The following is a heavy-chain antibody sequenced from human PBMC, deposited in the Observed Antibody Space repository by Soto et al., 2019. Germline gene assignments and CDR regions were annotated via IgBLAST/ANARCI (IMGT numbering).Heavy chain of an antibody. J-gene: IGHJ3*01. CDR2: IIPIPDIT. CDR3: ARDRITTRGDAFDL. Sequence: QVQLVQSGAEVRKPGSSVKVSCKAPGGTFSTYIISWVRQAPGQGLEWMGRIIPIPDITNYAQKFQGRVTVTAVRSTSTAYMELTSLKSEATAVYYCARDRITTRGDAFDLWGKGTMVNVSS. D-gene: IGHD3-3*01. CDR1: GGTFSTYI. V-gene: IGHV1-69*08.